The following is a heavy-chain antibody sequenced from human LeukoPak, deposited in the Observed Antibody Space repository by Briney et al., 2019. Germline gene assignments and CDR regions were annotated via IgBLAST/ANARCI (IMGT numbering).Heavy chain of an antibody. J-gene: IGHJ5*02. Sequence: GGSLRLSCAASGFTVSSNYMSWVRQAPGKGLEWVAVISYDGNHKFYADSVKGRFTISRDNSKNTLYLEMNSLRTEDTAMYYCAKGVTSGYPANWFDPWGQGTLVTVSS. V-gene: IGHV3-30*18. CDR1: GFTVSSNY. CDR3: AKGVTSGYPANWFDP. D-gene: IGHD3-22*01. CDR2: ISYDGNHK.